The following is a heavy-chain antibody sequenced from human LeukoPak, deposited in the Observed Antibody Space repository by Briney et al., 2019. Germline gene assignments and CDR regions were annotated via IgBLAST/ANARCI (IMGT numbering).Heavy chain of an antibody. CDR3: AKDSYSSNRPYYFDY. CDR1: GFTFSSYA. J-gene: IGHJ4*02. V-gene: IGHV3-23*01. D-gene: IGHD2/OR15-2a*01. Sequence: GGPLRLSCAASGFTFSSYAMSWVRQAPGKGLEWVSGISDCGSSTNYAASVKGRFTIARDNSKNTLYLQMNSLRAEDTAEYYCAKDSYSSNRPYYFDYWGQGTLVTVSS. CDR2: ISDCGSST.